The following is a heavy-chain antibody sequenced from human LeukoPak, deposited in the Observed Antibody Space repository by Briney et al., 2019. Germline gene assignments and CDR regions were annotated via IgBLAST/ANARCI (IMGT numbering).Heavy chain of an antibody. CDR3: ARDRGCKTSSCYRTGLRWFDP. V-gene: IGHV1-46*01. CDR1: GDSFTTYY. Sequence: ASVKVSCTTSGDSFTTYYFHWVPQAPGQGLEWVATINPKDGSTDFAENFRGRVTLTRDTSTTTLYMDLHSLESADTAVYYCARDRGCKTSSCYRTGLRWFDPWGQGTLVIVSS. CDR2: INPKDGST. J-gene: IGHJ5*02. D-gene: IGHD2-2*01.